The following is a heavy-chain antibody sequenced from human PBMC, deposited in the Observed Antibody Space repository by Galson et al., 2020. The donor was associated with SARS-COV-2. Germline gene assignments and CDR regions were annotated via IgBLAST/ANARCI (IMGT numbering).Heavy chain of an antibody. V-gene: IGHV1-69*13. J-gene: IGHJ4*02. D-gene: IGHD1-1*01. Sequence: SVKVSCKASGGTFSSSDVNWVRQAPGQGLEWLGGFIPVFHTATYAQKFKGRVKITADEPTTTAYMELTSLRSDDTAVYFCVRGEVQTLDYWGQGTLVTVSS. CDR3: VRGEVQTLDY. CDR1: GGTFSSSD. CDR2: FIPVFHTA.